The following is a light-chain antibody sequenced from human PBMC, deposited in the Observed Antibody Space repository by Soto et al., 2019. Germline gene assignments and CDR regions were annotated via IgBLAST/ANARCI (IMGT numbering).Light chain of an antibody. V-gene: IGLV2-23*01. Sequence: QAVLTQPASVSGSPGQSITISCTGTSSDVGSYNLVSWYQQHPGKAPKLVIYEGTKRPSGVSNRFSGSKSGNTAFLTISGLQAEDEADYYYCSYAGSSVVFGGGTKLTVL. CDR1: SSDVGSYNL. CDR3: CSYAGSSVV. CDR2: EGT. J-gene: IGLJ2*01.